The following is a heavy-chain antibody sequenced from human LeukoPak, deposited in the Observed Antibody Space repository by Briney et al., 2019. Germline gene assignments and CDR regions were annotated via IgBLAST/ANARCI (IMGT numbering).Heavy chain of an antibody. Sequence: GGSLRLSCAASGFTFSSYAMSWVRQAPGKGLEWVSYISSSGSTIYYADSVKGRFTISRDNAKNSLYLQMNSLRAEDTAVYYCARIPHSGYYSCLDYWGQGTLVTVSS. J-gene: IGHJ4*01. D-gene: IGHD3-3*01. CDR3: ARIPHSGYYSCLDY. V-gene: IGHV3-48*04. CDR2: ISSSGSTI. CDR1: GFTFSSYA.